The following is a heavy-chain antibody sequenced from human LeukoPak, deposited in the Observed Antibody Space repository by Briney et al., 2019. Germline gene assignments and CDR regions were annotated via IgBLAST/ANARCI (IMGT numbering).Heavy chain of an antibody. D-gene: IGHD2-2*01. J-gene: IGHJ4*02. CDR2: ISSSSSYI. V-gene: IGHV3-21*01. CDR1: GFTFSSYS. Sequence: GGSLRLSCAASGFTFSSYSMNWVRQAPGKGLEWVSSISSSSSYIYYADSVKGRFTISRDNAKNSLYLQMNSLRAEDTAVYYCARDECSSTSCPTGYWGQGTLVTVSP. CDR3: ARDECSSTSCPTGY.